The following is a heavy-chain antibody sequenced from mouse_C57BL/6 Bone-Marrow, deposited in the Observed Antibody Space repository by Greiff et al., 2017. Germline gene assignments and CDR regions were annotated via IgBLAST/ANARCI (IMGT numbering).Heavy chain of an antibody. D-gene: IGHD1-1*01. CDR3: ARKRPYYGSSYGY. CDR1: GYTFTSYW. CDR2: IYPGSGST. J-gene: IGHJ2*01. V-gene: IGHV1-55*01. Sequence: QVQLQQPGAELVKPGASVKMSCKASGYTFTSYWITWVKQRPGQGLEWIGDIYPGSGSTNYNEKFKSKATLTVDTSSSTAYMQLSSLTSEDSAGYYCARKRPYYGSSYGYWGQDTTLTVSS.